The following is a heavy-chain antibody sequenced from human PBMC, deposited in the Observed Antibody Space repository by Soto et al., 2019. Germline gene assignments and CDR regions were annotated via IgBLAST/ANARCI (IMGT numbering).Heavy chain of an antibody. CDR2: ISHNDEPKI. V-gene: IGHV3-30-3*01. D-gene: IGHD3-10*01. CDR1: GFSFKNYA. CDR3: ARGVRAETYYNAFDY. Sequence: QVQLVESGGGVVQPGSSLRLSCAASGFSFKNYAFHWVRQAPGKGLEWVALISHNDEPKIFYACSVQGRFTISRDNFKNTVYLQMNSLRDEDTSVYHCARGVRAETYYNAFDYWGQGTQVTVSS. J-gene: IGHJ4*01.